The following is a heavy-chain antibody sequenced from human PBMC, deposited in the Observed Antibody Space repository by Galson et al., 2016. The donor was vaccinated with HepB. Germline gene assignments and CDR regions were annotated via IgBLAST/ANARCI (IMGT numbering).Heavy chain of an antibody. V-gene: IGHV3-30*04. D-gene: IGHD1/OR15-1a*01. J-gene: IGHJ3*02. CDR1: TFSFSSFS. Sequence: SLRLSCAASTFSFSSFSMHWVRQAPGKGLEWVAVTSHDGNHNFYADSVKDRFTISRDNSKYTLYLQMTRLKGEETAVYFWAREAGNRNRRHAFDMWGQGSMVTVSS. CDR3: AREAGNRNRRHAFDM. CDR2: TSHDGNHN.